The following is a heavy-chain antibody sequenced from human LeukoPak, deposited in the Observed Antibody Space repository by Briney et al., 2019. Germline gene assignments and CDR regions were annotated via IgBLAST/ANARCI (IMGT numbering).Heavy chain of an antibody. CDR1: GYTFTRNG. CDR2: ISGYNGNT. CDR3: AKVWYNSNWYFFDY. J-gene: IGHJ4*02. V-gene: IGHV1-18*01. Sequence: GASVKVSCKTSGYTFTRNGISWVRQAPGQGLEWMGWISGYNGNTNFAQKFQGRVTMTTDTSTTTAYMELRSLTSDDTAVYYCAKVWYNSNWYFFDYWGQGTLVTVSS. D-gene: IGHD6-13*01.